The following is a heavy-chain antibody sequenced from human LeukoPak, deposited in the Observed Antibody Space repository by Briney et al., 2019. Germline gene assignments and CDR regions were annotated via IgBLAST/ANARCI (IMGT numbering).Heavy chain of an antibody. Sequence: GGSLRLSCAASGFSFSSYVTSWVRQAPGKGLEWVANIKQDGGQKYYLDSVKGRFTVSRDNARNSLYLQMNSLSAEDTAVYYCARLRAAQTYDYWGQGTLVTVSS. J-gene: IGHJ4*02. D-gene: IGHD6-13*01. CDR1: GFSFSSYV. CDR2: IKQDGGQK. CDR3: ARLRAAQTYDY. V-gene: IGHV3-7*04.